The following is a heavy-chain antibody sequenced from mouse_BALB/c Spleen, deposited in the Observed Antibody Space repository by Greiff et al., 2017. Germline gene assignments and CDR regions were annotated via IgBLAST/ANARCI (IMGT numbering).Heavy chain of an antibody. CDR3: ARRIYYRYDGGGAMDY. V-gene: IGHV5-6-3*01. CDR2: INSNGGST. J-gene: IGHJ4*01. D-gene: IGHD2-14*01. Sequence: EVQVVESGGGLVQPGGSLKLSCAASGFTFSSYGMSWVRQTPDKRLELVATINSNGGSTYYPDSVKGRFTISRDNAKNTLYLQMSSLKSEDTAMYYCARRIYYRYDGGGAMDYWGQGTSVTVSS. CDR1: GFTFSSYG.